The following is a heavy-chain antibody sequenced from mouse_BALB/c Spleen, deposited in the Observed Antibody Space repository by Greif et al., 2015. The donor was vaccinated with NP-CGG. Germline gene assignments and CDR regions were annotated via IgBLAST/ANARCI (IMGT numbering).Heavy chain of an antibody. CDR2: IDPSNSET. Sequence: VKLMESGPELVRPGASVKMSCKASGYTFTSYWMHWVKQRPGQGLEWIGMIDPSNSETRLNQKFKDKATLNVDKSSNTAYMQLSSLTSEDSAVYYCAREEYYRYHYFDYWGQGTTLTVSS. J-gene: IGHJ2*01. CDR3: AREEYYRYHYFDY. V-gene: IGHV1S127*01. D-gene: IGHD2-14*01. CDR1: GYTFTSYW.